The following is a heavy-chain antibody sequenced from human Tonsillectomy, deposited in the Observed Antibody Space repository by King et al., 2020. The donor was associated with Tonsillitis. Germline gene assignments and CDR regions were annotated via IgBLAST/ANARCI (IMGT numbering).Heavy chain of an antibody. Sequence: EVQLVESGGGLAQPGGSLRLSCAASGFTFSSYSMNWVRQAPGKGLEWVSYISSSSSGIYYADSVKGRFTSSRANAKNSLYLQMNSLRAEDTAVYYCARAAVAGNNHFDYWGQGTLVTVSS. V-gene: IGHV3-48*01. D-gene: IGHD6-19*01. CDR1: GFTFSSYS. CDR3: ARAAVAGNNHFDY. J-gene: IGHJ4*02. CDR2: ISSSSSGI.